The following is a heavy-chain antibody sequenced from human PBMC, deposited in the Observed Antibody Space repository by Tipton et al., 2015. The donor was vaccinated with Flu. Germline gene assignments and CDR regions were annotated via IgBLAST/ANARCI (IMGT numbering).Heavy chain of an antibody. J-gene: IGHJ4*02. D-gene: IGHD1-14*01. CDR2: MYYSGST. V-gene: IGHV4-39*07. Sequence: TLSLTCTISGGSISSSSFYWGWIRQSPGKGLEWIGSMYYSGSTYYNPSLKSRVTISVDTSKNQFSLKLHSVTAADTAVYYCAGGYGIYCFDQWGQGTLVTVSS. CDR3: AGGYGIYCFDQ. CDR1: GGSISSSSFY.